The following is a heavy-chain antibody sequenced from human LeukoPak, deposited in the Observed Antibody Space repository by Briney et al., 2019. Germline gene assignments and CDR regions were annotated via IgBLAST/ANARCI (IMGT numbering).Heavy chain of an antibody. Sequence: SETLSLTCTVSGGSTSSSSYYWGWIRQPPGKGLEWIGSIYYSGSTYYNPSLKSRVTISVDTSKNQFSLKLSSVTAADTAVYYCARRGTAMGLFDYWGQGTLVTVSS. D-gene: IGHD5-18*01. CDR2: IYYSGST. V-gene: IGHV4-39*01. CDR1: GGSTSSSSYY. J-gene: IGHJ4*02. CDR3: ARRGTAMGLFDY.